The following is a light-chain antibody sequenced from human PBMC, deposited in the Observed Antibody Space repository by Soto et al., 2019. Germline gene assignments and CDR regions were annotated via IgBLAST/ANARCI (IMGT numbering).Light chain of an antibody. CDR2: EVS. Sequence: QSALTQPASVSGSPGQSITISCTGSSSDIGGYHYVSWYQQYPGEAPTLVISEVSNRPSGVSNRFSGSKSGNTAAPTISGRQADEDEDYYCCSYTSSTTPLFGGGTKLTVL. CDR3: CSYTSSTTPL. CDR1: SSDIGGYHY. J-gene: IGLJ2*01. V-gene: IGLV2-14*01.